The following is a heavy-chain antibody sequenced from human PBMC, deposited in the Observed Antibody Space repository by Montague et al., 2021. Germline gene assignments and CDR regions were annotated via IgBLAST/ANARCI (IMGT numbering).Heavy chain of an antibody. V-gene: IGHV3-30-3*01. Sequence: SLRLSCAPSGFTFSSYAMHWVRRAPGRGLEWVAVISYDGIKEYYADPVRGRFTISRDNSNNTLYMQMNSLRAEDTAMYYCARASSYGKSSYYYMDVWGRGTTVTVSS. D-gene: IGHD4-17*01. CDR3: ARASSYGKSSYYYMDV. J-gene: IGHJ6*03. CDR2: ISYDGIKE. CDR1: GFTFSSYA.